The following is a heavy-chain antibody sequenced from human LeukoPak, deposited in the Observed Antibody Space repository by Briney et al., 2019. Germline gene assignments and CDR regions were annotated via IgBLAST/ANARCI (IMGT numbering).Heavy chain of an antibody. CDR1: GFTFSSYS. CDR3: ASLYGSGSYVAYYYGMDV. J-gene: IGHJ6*02. D-gene: IGHD3-10*01. CDR2: ISSSSSTI. V-gene: IGHV3-48*02. Sequence: GGSLRLSCAASGFTFSSYSTNWVRQAPGKGLEWVSYISSSSSTIYYADSVKGRFTISRDNAKNSLYLQMNSLRDEDTAVYYCASLYGSGSYVAYYYGMDVWGQGTTVTVSS.